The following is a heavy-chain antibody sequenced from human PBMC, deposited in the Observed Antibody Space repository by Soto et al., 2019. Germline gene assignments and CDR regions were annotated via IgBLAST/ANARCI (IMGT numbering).Heavy chain of an antibody. D-gene: IGHD2-8*01. Sequence: ASLKVSCKVSGYTLTELSMHWVRQAPGTGLEWMGGFDPEDGETIYAQKFQGRVTMTEDTSTDTAYMEPSSLRSEETVVYYCATDIAYCTNGVCPFWGQGTLVTVSS. CDR3: ATDIAYCTNGVCPF. CDR2: FDPEDGET. J-gene: IGHJ4*02. V-gene: IGHV1-24*01. CDR1: GYTLTELS.